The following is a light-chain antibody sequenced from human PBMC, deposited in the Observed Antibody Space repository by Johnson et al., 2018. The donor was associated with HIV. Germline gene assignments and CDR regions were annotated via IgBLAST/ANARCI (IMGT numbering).Light chain of an antibody. CDR3: GTWDSSLIAGDYFYV. J-gene: IGLJ1*01. CDR1: SSNIGNNY. Sequence: QSALTQPPSVSAAPGQKVTISCSGSSSNIGNNYVSWYQQLPGTAPKLLIYDNNKRPSGIPDRFSGSKSGTSATLGIPGLQTVDEADYYCGTWDSSLIAGDYFYVFGTGTKVTVL. CDR2: DNN. V-gene: IGLV1-51*01.